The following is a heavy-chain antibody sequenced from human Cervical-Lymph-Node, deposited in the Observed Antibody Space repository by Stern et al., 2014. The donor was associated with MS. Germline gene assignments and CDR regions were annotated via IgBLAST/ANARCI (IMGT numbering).Heavy chain of an antibody. V-gene: IGHV3-33*01. J-gene: IGHJ4*02. CDR3: ARGLYYFDY. Sequence: QVQLVESGGGVVQPGGSLRLSCAASEFTFNAYAMHWVRQAPGKGLEWVAVIWFDGTTKYYADSVKGRFTISRDKSKNTLYLQLNSLRAEDTAVFYCARGLYYFDYWGRGTLVTVSS. CDR2: IWFDGTTK. CDR1: EFTFNAYA.